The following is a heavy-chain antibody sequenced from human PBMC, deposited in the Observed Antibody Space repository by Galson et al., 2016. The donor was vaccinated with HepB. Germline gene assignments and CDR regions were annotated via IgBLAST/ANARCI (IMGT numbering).Heavy chain of an antibody. CDR3: VRDYWFDP. Sequence: SVKVSCKASGYTFTHYGIAWVRQAPGQGFEWMGWISGNNGNTNYAQKIQDRVTMTIDTSTSTAHMELRSLKSDGTAVYYCVRDYWFDPWGQGTLVIVAS. J-gene: IGHJ5*02. CDR1: GYTFTHYG. CDR2: ISGNNGNT. V-gene: IGHV1-18*01.